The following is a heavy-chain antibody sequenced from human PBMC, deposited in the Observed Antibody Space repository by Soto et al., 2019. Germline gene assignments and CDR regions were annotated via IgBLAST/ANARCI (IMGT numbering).Heavy chain of an antibody. CDR2: VNHSGST. Sequence: QVQLQQWGAGLLKPSETLSLTCGVYGGSFSGYYWSWIRQPPGKGLEWIGEVNHSGSTNYNPSLKRLFTISVDXXKXQXXLKLSSVTAAGTALYYCARKYLPYYGSGSPYGMDVWGQGTTVTVSS. D-gene: IGHD3-10*01. J-gene: IGHJ6*02. CDR1: GGSFSGYY. CDR3: ARKYLPYYGSGSPYGMDV. V-gene: IGHV4-34*01.